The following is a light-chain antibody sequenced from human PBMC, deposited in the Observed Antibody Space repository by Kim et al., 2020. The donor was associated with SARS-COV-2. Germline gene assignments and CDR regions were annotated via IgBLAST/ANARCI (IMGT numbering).Light chain of an antibody. CDR2: DNT. CDR3: QSYDSSLSGYV. J-gene: IGLJ1*01. CDR1: SSNIGAGFD. V-gene: IGLV1-40*01. Sequence: RVTHSCTGSSSNIGAGFDVHWYQKLPGTAPKLLIFDNTNRPSGVPDRFSGSKSGTSASLAITGLQAEDEADYYCQSYDSSLSGYVFGTGTKVTVL.